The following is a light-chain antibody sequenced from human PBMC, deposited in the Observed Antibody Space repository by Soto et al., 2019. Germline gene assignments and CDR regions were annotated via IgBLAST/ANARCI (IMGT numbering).Light chain of an antibody. V-gene: IGKV3-20*01. CDR2: DAS. CDR1: QAVGSNF. CDR3: QQYGSSPYT. Sequence: EIVLTQSPGTLSLSPGERATLSCRASQAVGSNFLAWYQQTPGQAPRLLIYDASRRATGIPDRFSGSGSGTDFTLTIRRLEPEDFAMYYCQQYGSSPYTFGQGTKLDIK. J-gene: IGKJ2*01.